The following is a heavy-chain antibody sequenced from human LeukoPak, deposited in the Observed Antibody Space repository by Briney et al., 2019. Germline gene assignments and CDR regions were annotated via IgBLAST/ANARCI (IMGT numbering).Heavy chain of an antibody. D-gene: IGHD3-10*01. Sequence: GGSLRLSCAASGFTFSSYSMNWVRQAPGKGLEWVSSISSSSSYIYYADSVKGRFTISRVNAKNSLYLQMNSLRAEDTALYYCARDSGVQDSIDYWGQGTLVTVSS. V-gene: IGHV3-21*01. CDR1: GFTFSSYS. CDR3: ARDSGVQDSIDY. J-gene: IGHJ4*02. CDR2: ISSSSSYI.